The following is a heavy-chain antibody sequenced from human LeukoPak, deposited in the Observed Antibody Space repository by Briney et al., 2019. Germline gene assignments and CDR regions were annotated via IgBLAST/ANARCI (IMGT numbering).Heavy chain of an antibody. CDR3: ARDSPVVSGWYQVRYAFDI. J-gene: IGHJ3*02. CDR1: GFTFSSYS. V-gene: IGHV3-21*04. Sequence: GGSLRLSCAASGFTFSSYSMNWVRQAPGKGLEWVSSISSSSSYIYYADSVKGRFTISRDNAKNSLYLQMNSLRAEDTAVYYCARDSPVVSGWYQVRYAFDIWGQGTMVTVSS. CDR2: ISSSSSYI. D-gene: IGHD6-19*01.